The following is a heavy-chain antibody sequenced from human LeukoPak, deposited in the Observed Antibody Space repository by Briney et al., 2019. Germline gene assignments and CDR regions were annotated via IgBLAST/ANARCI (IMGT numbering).Heavy chain of an antibody. CDR1: GFTFSSYA. CDR3: AKVPRDPGITMVRGVILDY. CDR2: ISGSGGST. V-gene: IGHV3-23*01. D-gene: IGHD3-10*01. Sequence: GGSLRLSCAASGFTFSSYAMSWVRQAPGKGLEWVSAISGSGGSTYYADSVKGRFTISRDNSKNTLYLQMNSLRAEDTAVYYCAKVPRDPGITMVRGVILDYWGQGTLVTVSS. J-gene: IGHJ4*02.